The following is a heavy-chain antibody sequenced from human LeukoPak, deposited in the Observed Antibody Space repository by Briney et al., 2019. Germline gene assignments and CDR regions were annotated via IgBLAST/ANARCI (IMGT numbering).Heavy chain of an antibody. J-gene: IGHJ5*02. CDR1: GFTFSSYA. CDR3: AKGVAAAAVNWFDP. CDR2: IIGRGGST. Sequence: GGSLRLSCAASGFTFSSYAMSWVRPAPGKGLEWVSAIIGRGGSTYYAESVKGRFTISRDNSKNTLYLQMNSLRAEDTAVYYCAKGVAAAAVNWFDPWGQGTLVTVSS. V-gene: IGHV3-23*01. D-gene: IGHD6-13*01.